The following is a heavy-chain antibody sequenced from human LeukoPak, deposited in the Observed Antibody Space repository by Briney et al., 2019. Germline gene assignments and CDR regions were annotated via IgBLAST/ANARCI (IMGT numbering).Heavy chain of an antibody. Sequence: GESLKTSCKGSGYSFTSYWSGLVRQMPGKGLEWMGIIYPGDSDTRFSPSFQGQVTISADKSISTAYLQWSSLNASDTAMYYCARFSPGIAVAVSPNWFDPWGQGTLVTVSS. CDR3: ARFSPGIAVAVSPNWFDP. D-gene: IGHD6-19*01. CDR1: GYSFTSYW. J-gene: IGHJ5*02. V-gene: IGHV5-51*01. CDR2: IYPGDSDT.